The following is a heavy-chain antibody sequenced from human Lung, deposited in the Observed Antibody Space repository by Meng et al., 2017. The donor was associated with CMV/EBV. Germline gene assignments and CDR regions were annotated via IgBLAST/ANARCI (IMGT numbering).Heavy chain of an antibody. D-gene: IGHD3-3*01. J-gene: IGHJ5*02. CDR2: MNPNSGNT. CDR3: ARGLWSGIKGWFDP. CDR1: GYTFTSYD. V-gene: IGHV1-8*01. Sequence: ASXXVSXKASGYTFTSYDINWVRQATGQGLEWMGWMNPNSGNTGYAQKFQGRVTMTRNTSISTAYMELSSLRSEDTALYYCARGLWSGIKGWFDPGGQGTXVTVSS.